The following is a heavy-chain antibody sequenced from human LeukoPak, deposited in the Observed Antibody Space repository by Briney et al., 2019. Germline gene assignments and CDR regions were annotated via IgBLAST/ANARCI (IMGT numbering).Heavy chain of an antibody. CDR2: IYDSGST. CDR1: GASISGSGYY. J-gene: IGHJ6*03. D-gene: IGHD1-14*01. Sequence: SETLSLTCTVSGASISGSGYYWGWIRQPPGKGLEWIGNIYDSGSTYYNASLQSRVTISIDTSKNQFSLKLSSLTAADTAVYYCARDRKYYYHMDVWGKGTTVTVSS. V-gene: IGHV4-39*07. CDR3: ARDRKYYYHMDV.